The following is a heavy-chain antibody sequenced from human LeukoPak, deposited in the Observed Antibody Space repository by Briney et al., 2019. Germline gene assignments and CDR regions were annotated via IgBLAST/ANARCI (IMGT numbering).Heavy chain of an antibody. D-gene: IGHD3-9*01. Sequence: PGGSLRLSCAASGFTFSTYWMSWVRRAPGKGLEWVANIKQDGSEKYYADSVKGRFTISRDNAKNSLDLQMNSLRGEDTAVYYCARPYNTGWARYYFDYWGQGTLVTVSS. V-gene: IGHV3-7*02. CDR3: ARPYNTGWARYYFDY. CDR1: GFTFSTYW. CDR2: IKQDGSEK. J-gene: IGHJ4*02.